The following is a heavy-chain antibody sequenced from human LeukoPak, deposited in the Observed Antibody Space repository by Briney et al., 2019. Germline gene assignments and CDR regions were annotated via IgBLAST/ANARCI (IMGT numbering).Heavy chain of an antibody. CDR2: ISNNGGYT. CDR3: AADRERDPSVYYLV. D-gene: IGHD3-22*01. Sequence: GGSLRLSCAASGFTFSSSAMSWVRQAPGKGLEWVSAISNNGGYTYYADSVQGRFTISRDNSKSTLCLQMNGLRAEDTAVYYCAADRERDPSVYYLVGGQGTLITVSS. V-gene: IGHV3-23*01. J-gene: IGHJ4*02. CDR1: GFTFSSSA.